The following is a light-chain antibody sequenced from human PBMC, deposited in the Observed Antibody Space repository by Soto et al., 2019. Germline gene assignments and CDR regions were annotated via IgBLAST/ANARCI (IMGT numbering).Light chain of an antibody. V-gene: IGKV1-39*01. Sequence: DIQMTQSPSSLSASVGDRVTITCRASQSISSYLNWYQQKPGKAPKLLIYDASSLQSGVPSRFSGSGSGTDFTLTINSLQPEDFATYYCQQSYSTPFTFGQGTRLEIK. CDR3: QQSYSTPFT. CDR2: DAS. CDR1: QSISSY. J-gene: IGKJ5*01.